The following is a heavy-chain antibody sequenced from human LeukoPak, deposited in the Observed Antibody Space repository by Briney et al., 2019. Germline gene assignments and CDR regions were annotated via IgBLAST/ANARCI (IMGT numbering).Heavy chain of an antibody. CDR3: VARGGWARFDY. CDR1: GFTFSTYA. Sequence: GSLILSFASSGFTFSTYAMNWVRQAPRKGLEWVSYITYDSLTMYYTDSVKCQFSISRDNAKNSLYLRMHSLRSEDAAVYYCVARGGWARFDYWGQGTLVTVSS. CDR2: ITYDSLTM. J-gene: IGHJ4*02. D-gene: IGHD6-19*01. V-gene: IGHV3-48*04.